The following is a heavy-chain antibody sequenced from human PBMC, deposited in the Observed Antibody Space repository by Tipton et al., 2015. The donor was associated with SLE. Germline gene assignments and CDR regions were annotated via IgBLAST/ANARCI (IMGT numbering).Heavy chain of an antibody. CDR2: IYTSGST. J-gene: IGHJ3*02. CDR3: AREVGVHLCLRRAFDI. Sequence: TLSLTCTVSGGSISSYYWSWIRQPAGKGLEWIGRIYTSGSTNYNPSLKSRVTMSVDTSKNQFSLKLSSVTAADTAVYYCAREVGVHLCLRRAFDIWSQGTMVTVSS. D-gene: IGHD5-18*01. CDR1: GGSISSYY. V-gene: IGHV4-4*07.